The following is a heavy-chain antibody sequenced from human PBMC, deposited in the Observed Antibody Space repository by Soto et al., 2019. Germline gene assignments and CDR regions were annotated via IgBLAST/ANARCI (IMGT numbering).Heavy chain of an antibody. CDR3: ARERTGDPTFFDY. V-gene: IGHV4-61*01. J-gene: IGHJ4*02. CDR1: GGSVMSGSYY. D-gene: IGHD1-1*01. CDR2: IYYTGTT. Sequence: SETLSLTCAVSGGSVMSGSYYFICIREPPGKGLELIGFIYYTGTTNYNPSLKSRVTISVDTSKNQFSLNLLSLTAADTAVYCCARERTGDPTFFDYWGQGALVTVSS.